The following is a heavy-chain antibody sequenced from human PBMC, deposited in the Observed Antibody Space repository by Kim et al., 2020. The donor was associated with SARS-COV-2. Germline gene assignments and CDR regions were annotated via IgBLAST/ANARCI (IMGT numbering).Heavy chain of an antibody. CDR2: ISAYNGNT. V-gene: IGHV1-18*01. J-gene: IGHJ3*02. CDR3: ARSTIGALPAAINWNYGAFDI. D-gene: IGHD1-7*01. CDR1: GYTFTSYG. Sequence: ASVKVSCKASGYTFTSYGISWVRQAPGQGLEWMGWISAYNGNTNYAQKLQGRVTMTTDTSTSTAYMELRSLRSDDTAVYYCARSTIGALPAAINWNYGAFDIWGQGTMVTVSS.